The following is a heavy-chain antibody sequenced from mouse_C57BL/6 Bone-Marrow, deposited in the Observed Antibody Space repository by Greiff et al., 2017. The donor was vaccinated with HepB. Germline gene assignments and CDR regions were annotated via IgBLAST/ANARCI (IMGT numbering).Heavy chain of an antibody. CDR2: IDPENGGT. CDR1: GFNIKDDY. Sequence: VQLQQSGAELVRPGASVKLSCTASGFNIKDDYMHWVKQRPEQGLEWIGWIDPENGGTEYASKFQGKATITADTSSNAAYLQLSSLTSEDTAVYYCTTFITTVVATNWYFDVWGTGTTVTVSS. J-gene: IGHJ1*03. D-gene: IGHD1-1*01. CDR3: TTFITTVVATNWYFDV. V-gene: IGHV14-4*01.